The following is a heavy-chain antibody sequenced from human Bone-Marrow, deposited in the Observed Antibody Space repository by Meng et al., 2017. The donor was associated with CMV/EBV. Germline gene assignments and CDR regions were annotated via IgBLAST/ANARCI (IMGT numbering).Heavy chain of an antibody. J-gene: IGHJ4*02. CDR2: ISSSSSYI. CDR1: GFTFSSYG. Sequence: GGSLRLSCAASGFTFSSYGMHWVRQAPGKGLEWVSSISSSSSYIYYADSVKGRFTISRDNAKNSLYLQMNSLRAEDTAVYYCARDQYCSGGSCYFYYWGQGTLVTVSS. D-gene: IGHD2-15*01. CDR3: ARDQYCSGGSCYFYY. V-gene: IGHV3-21*01.